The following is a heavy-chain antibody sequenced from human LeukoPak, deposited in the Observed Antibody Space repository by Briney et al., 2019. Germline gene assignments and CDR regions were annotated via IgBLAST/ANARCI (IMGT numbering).Heavy chain of an antibody. CDR2: IHPNSGDT. CDR1: GYTFTGHY. D-gene: IGHD3-3*02. CDR3: AKNLAS. J-gene: IGHJ5*02. V-gene: IGHV1-2*06. Sequence: ASVKVSCKASGYTFTGHYMHWVRQAPGQGLEWMGRIHPNSGDTIYAQTFQGRVTMTRDTSVSTAYMELSSLTSGDTAVYYCAKNLASWGQGTLVTVSS.